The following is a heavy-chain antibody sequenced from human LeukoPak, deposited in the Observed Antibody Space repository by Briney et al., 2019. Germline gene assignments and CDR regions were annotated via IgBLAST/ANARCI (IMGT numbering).Heavy chain of an antibody. D-gene: IGHD4-23*01. V-gene: IGHV1-46*01. J-gene: IGHJ4*02. CDR3: ARGGRMTTVVTYYFDY. Sequence: GASVKVSCKASGYSFTNYYIHWVRQAPGQGLEWMGIVNPGGGSTTYAQEFQGRVTMTRDTSTSTVYMDLSSLRSDDTAVYFCARGGRMTTVVTYYFDYRGQGTLVTVSS. CDR1: GYSFTNYY. CDR2: VNPGGGST.